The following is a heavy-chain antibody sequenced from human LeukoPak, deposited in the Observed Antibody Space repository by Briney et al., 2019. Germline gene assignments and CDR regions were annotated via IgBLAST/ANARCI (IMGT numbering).Heavy chain of an antibody. Sequence: SETLSLTCIVSGGSISSYYWSWIRQPPGKGLEWIGYIYYSGTTNYNPSLKSRVTISVDTSKKQFSLKLSSVTAADTAVYYCARATVAATTIDYWGQGTLVTVSS. V-gene: IGHV4-59*01. CDR1: GGSISSYY. CDR3: ARATVAATTIDY. CDR2: IYYSGTT. D-gene: IGHD2-15*01. J-gene: IGHJ4*02.